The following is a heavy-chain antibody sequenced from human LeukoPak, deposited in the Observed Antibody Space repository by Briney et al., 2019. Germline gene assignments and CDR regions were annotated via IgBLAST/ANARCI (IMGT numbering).Heavy chain of an antibody. CDR1: GGTFSSYA. J-gene: IGHJ6*02. CDR3: ARVPPGDSTTKGYYYYGMDV. D-gene: IGHD6-13*01. V-gene: IGHV1-69*04. CDR2: IIPILGIA. Sequence: GASVKVSCKASGGTFSSYAISWVRQAPGQGLEWMGRIIPILGIANYAQKFQGRVTITADKSTSTAYMELSSLRSEDTAVYYCARVPPGDSTTKGYYYYGMDVWGQGTTVTVSS.